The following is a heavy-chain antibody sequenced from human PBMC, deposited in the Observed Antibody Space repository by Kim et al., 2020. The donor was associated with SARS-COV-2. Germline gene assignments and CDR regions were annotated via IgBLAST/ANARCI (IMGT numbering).Heavy chain of an antibody. V-gene: IGHV4-34*01. Sequence: SETLSLTCAVYGGSFSGYYWSWIRQPPGKGLEWIGEINHSGSTNYNPSLKSRVTISVDTSKNQFSLKLSSVTAADTAVYYCARGRGIRITMVRGVIITHLFDYWGQGTLVPVPS. D-gene: IGHD3-10*01. CDR2: INHSGST. CDR1: GGSFSGYY. J-gene: IGHJ4*02. CDR3: ARGRGIRITMVRGVIITHLFDY.